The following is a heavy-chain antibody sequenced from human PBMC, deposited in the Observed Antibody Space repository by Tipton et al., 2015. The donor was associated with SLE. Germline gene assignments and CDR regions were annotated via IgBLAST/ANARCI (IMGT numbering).Heavy chain of an antibody. CDR1: GYNFNLYG. D-gene: IGHD3-16*01. CDR3: AREPGSYVDYEGFDI. Sequence: QLVQSGAEVKQPGASVKVSCKASGYNFNLYGISWVRQAPGQRLEWLGWISGYNGATNYAHKFEAGVRLTTEKSTSTAYMELKSLTSDDTAVYFCAREPGSYVDYEGFDIWGQGTVVTVSS. J-gene: IGHJ3*02. CDR2: ISGYNGAT. V-gene: IGHV1-18*01.